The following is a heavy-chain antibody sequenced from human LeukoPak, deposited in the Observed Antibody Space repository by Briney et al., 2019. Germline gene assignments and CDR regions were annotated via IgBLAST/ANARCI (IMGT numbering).Heavy chain of an antibody. Sequence: GGSLRLSCAASGFTVSSNYMSWVRQALGKGLEWVSVIYSGGSTYYADSVKGRFTISRDNSKNTLYLQMNSLRAADTAVYYCARDKGTSYLSSFDYWGQGTLVTVSS. J-gene: IGHJ4*02. CDR1: GFTVSSNY. D-gene: IGHD6-6*01. CDR3: ARDKGTSYLSSFDY. V-gene: IGHV3-53*05. CDR2: IYSGGST.